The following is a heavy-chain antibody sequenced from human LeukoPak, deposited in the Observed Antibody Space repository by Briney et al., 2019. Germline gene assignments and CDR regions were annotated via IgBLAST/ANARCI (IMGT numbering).Heavy chain of an antibody. CDR1: GFTFSSYA. J-gene: IGHJ4*02. D-gene: IGHD4-17*01. CDR3: AKDAEFYDYGDYESPGGSF. V-gene: IGHV3-23*01. CDR2: ISGSGGST. Sequence: PGGSLRLSCAASGFTFSSYAMGWVRQAPGKGLEWVSAISGSGGSTYYADSVKGRFTISRDNSKNTLYLQMNSLRAEDTAVYYCAKDAEFYDYGDYESPGGSFWGQGTLVTVSS.